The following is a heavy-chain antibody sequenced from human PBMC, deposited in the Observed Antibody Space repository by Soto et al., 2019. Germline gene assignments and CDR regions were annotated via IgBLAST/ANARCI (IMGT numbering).Heavy chain of an antibody. Sequence: PSETLSLTCTVSGGSISSGVYYWSWIRQHPGKGLEWIGYIYYSGSTYYNPSLKSRVTISVDTSKNQFSLKLSSVTAADTAVYYCAREVTTDDYYYYYMDVWGKGTTVTVSS. CDR3: AREVTTDDYYYYYMDV. CDR2: IYYSGST. D-gene: IGHD4-4*01. J-gene: IGHJ6*03. CDR1: GGSISSGVYY. V-gene: IGHV4-31*03.